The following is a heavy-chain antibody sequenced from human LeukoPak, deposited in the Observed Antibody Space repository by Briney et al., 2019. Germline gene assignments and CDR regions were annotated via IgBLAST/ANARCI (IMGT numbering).Heavy chain of an antibody. CDR3: VRGVGGDSRFDP. CDR2: VNSDGSST. Sequence: GGSLRLSGAASGFTFSSYWMHWVRQAPGKGLVWVSRVNSDGSSTRYADSVKGRFTISRDNAKNTLYLQMNSLRAEDTAVYSCVRGVGGDSRFDPWGQGTLVTVSS. J-gene: IGHJ5*02. D-gene: IGHD1-26*01. V-gene: IGHV3-74*01. CDR1: GFTFSSYW.